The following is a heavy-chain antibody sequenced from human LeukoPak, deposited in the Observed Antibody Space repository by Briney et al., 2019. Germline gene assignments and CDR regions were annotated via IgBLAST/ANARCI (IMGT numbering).Heavy chain of an antibody. V-gene: IGHV4-38-2*01. CDR1: GYSISSGYY. CDR3: ARVGYDFWSGYYRGAFDI. Sequence: SETLSLTCAVSGYSISSGYYWGWIRQPPGKGLEWIGSICHSGSTYYNPSLKSRVTISVDTSKNQFSLKLSSVTAADTAVYYCARVGYDFWSGYYRGAFDIWGQGTMVTVSS. J-gene: IGHJ3*02. CDR2: ICHSGST. D-gene: IGHD3-3*01.